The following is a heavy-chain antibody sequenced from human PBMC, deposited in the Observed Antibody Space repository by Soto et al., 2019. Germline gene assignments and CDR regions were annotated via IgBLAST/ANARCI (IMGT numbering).Heavy chain of an antibody. Sequence: PXASLKISCKGCGYSFTTYWIAWVRQMPGKGLEWMGIIYPGDSDTIYSPSFQGQVTISADKSITTAYLQWSSLKASDTAIYYCARRRGYGMDVWGQGTTVTVS. CDR1: GYSFTTYW. CDR2: IYPGDSDT. CDR3: ARRRGYGMDV. V-gene: IGHV5-51*01. J-gene: IGHJ6*02.